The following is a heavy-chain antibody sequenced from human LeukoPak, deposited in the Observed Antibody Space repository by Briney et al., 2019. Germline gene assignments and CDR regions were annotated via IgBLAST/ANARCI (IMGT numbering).Heavy chain of an antibody. D-gene: IGHD2-21*02. CDR3: AREHKDYDGDGYYYGY. J-gene: IGHJ4*02. V-gene: IGHV4-4*07. CDR1: GGSISNYY. CDR2: IYSGRNT. Sequence: SETLSLTCTVSGGSISNYYWSWIRQPTGKGLEWIGRIYSGRNTDHNPSLKSRATMSLDSSKNQFSLRLTSVTAADTAVYYCAREHKDYDGDGYYYGYWGQGTLVTVSS.